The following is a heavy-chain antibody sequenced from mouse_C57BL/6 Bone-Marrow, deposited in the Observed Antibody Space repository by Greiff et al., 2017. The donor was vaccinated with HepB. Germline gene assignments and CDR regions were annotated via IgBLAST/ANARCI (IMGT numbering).Heavy chain of an antibody. V-gene: IGHV1-53*01. Sequence: QVHVKQPGTELVKPGASVKLSCKASGYTFTSYWMHWVKQRPGQGLEWIGNINPSNGGTNYNEKFKSKATLTVDKSSSTAYMQLSSLTSEDSAVYYCATPFITTYYYAMDYWGQGTSVTVSS. CDR3: ATPFITTYYYAMDY. CDR2: INPSNGGT. CDR1: GYTFTSYW. J-gene: IGHJ4*01. D-gene: IGHD1-1*01.